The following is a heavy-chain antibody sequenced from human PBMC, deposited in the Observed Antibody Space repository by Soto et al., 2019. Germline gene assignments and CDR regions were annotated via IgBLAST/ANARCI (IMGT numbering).Heavy chain of an antibody. CDR3: AKVTKRAAAGRYEYYKYGMDV. Sequence: GGSLRLSCAAAGFAFSTYAMTWVRQSPGKGLEWVSVISGSGGSSYYAASVKGRFTISRDNSKNTLFLQMNGLRAEDTAVYYCAKVTKRAAAGRYEYYKYGMDVWGQGTTVTVSS. V-gene: IGHV3-23*01. CDR2: ISGSGGSS. CDR1: GFAFSTYA. D-gene: IGHD6-13*01. J-gene: IGHJ6*02.